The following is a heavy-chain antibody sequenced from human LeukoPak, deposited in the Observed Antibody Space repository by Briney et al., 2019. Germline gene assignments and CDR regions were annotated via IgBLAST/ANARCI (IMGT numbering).Heavy chain of an antibody. CDR1: GFTFSSYG. D-gene: IGHD2-2*01. CDR3: ARDPPRVRVPATAPSWGFDY. J-gene: IGHJ4*02. CDR2: ISYDGSNK. Sequence: PGGSLRLSCAASGFTFSSYGMHWVRQAPGKGLEWVAVISYDGSNKYYADSVKGRFTISRDNSKNTLYLQMNSLRAEDTAVYYCARDPPRVRVPATAPSWGFDYWGQGTLVTVSS. V-gene: IGHV3-30*03.